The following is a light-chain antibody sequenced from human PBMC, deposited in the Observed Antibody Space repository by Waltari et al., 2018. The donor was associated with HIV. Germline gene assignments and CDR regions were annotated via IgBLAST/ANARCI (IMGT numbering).Light chain of an antibody. CDR1: SIGSKS. CDR3: QVWDSTSDQVV. V-gene: IGLV3-21*04. J-gene: IGLJ2*01. CDR2: YNR. Sequence: SYVLTQPPSVSVAPGKTARITCGGDSIGSKSVHWYQQKPGQAPVLVLYYNRDRPSGSPERLSGCTAGNSATLTISRVEAGDEADYYCQVWDSTSDQVVFGGGTKLTVL.